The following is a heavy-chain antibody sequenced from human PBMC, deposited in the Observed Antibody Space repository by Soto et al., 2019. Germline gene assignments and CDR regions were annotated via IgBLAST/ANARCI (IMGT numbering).Heavy chain of an antibody. CDR3: ANVAATTGYFDY. J-gene: IGHJ4*02. CDR2: ISVSGNRT. CDR1: GLSFGSYA. D-gene: IGHD1-1*01. Sequence: GGSLRLSCAASGLSFGSYARSWVRQAPGKGLEWVSAISVSGNRTYYADSVKGRFTISRDNSESTLYLQINSLRAEDTAVYYCANVAATTGYFDYWGQGTLVTVSS. V-gene: IGHV3-23*01.